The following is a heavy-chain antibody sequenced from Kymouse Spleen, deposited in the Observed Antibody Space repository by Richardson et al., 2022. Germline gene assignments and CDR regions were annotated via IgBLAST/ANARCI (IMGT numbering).Heavy chain of an antibody. D-gene: IGHD3-3*01. V-gene: IGHV3-23*04. CDR2: ISGSGGST. CDR3: AKGGYDFWSGYYTPYFDY. Sequence: EVQLVESGGGLVQPGGSLRLSCAASGFTFSSYAMSWVRQAPGKGLEWVSAISGSGGSTYYADSVKGRFTISRDNSKNTLYLQMNSLRAEDTAVYYCAKGGYDFWSGYYTPYFDYWGQGTLVTVSS. CDR1: GFTFSSYA. J-gene: IGHJ4*02.